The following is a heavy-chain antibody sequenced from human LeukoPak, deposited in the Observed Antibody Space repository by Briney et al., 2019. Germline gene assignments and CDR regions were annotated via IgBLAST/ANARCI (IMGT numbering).Heavy chain of an antibody. CDR1: GFTFSSYA. J-gene: IGHJ4*02. V-gene: IGHV3-30*04. CDR3: ARTSGSYSGYFDY. CDR2: ISYDGSNK. Sequence: GGSLRLSCAASGFTFSSYAMHWVRQAPGKGLEWVAVISYDGSNKYYADSVKGRFTISRDNSKNTLYLQMNSLRAEDTAVYYCARTSGSYSGYFDYWGQGTLVTVSS. D-gene: IGHD1-26*01.